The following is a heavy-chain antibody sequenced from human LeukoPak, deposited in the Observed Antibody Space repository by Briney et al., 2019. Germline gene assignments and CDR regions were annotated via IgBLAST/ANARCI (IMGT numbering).Heavy chain of an antibody. Sequence: SETLSLTCTVSGGSISSSSYYWGWIRQPPGKGLEWIASMYQRWNTYFNPALKSRVTVSVDTSKNQFSLKLNSVTAADTAVYYCATQQCSGGSCYSRAIWFDPWGQGTLVTVSS. D-gene: IGHD2-15*01. CDR1: GGSISSSSYY. J-gene: IGHJ5*02. V-gene: IGHV4-39*01. CDR2: MYQRWNT. CDR3: ATQQCSGGSCYSRAIWFDP.